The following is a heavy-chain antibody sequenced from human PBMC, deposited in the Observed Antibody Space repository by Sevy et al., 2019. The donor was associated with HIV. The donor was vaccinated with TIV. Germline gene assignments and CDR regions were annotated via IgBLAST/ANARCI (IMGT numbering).Heavy chain of an antibody. D-gene: IGHD1-20*01. J-gene: IGHJ6*03. CDR2: ISGSGGST. CDR3: AKDGYKPSVGDENYYYYYMDV. CDR1: GFTFSSYA. Sequence: GGSLRLSCAASGFTFSSYAMSWVRQAPGKGLEWVSAISGSGGSTYYATSVKGRFTISRDNSKNTLYLQRNSLRAEDTAVYYCAKDGYKPSVGDENYYYYYMDVWGKGTTVTVS. V-gene: IGHV3-23*01.